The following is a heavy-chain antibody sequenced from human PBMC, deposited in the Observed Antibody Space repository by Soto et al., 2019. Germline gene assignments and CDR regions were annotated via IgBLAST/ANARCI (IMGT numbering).Heavy chain of an antibody. D-gene: IGHD2-2*02. J-gene: IGHJ4*02. V-gene: IGHV1-3*01. Sequence: QVQLVQSGAEMKQPGASVKVSCKTSGYIFSDYVIHWVRQAPGQRPEWMGYIYGDNTYTKYSEKFQGRVTITIDTSGTTGYMELSSLTSEATAVYYCARDSAILPVTYFDYWGLGTLVTVFS. CDR1: GYIFSDYV. CDR3: ARDSAILPVTYFDY. CDR2: IYGDNTYT.